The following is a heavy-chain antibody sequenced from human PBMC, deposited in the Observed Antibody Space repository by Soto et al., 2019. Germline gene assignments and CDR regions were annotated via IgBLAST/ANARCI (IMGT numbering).Heavy chain of an antibody. Sequence: QVQLQQWGAGLLKPSETLSLTCAVYGGSFSGYYWSWXRQPPGKGLEWIGEINHSGSTNYNPSLXSRVTXXXXXXXXXXXXXXXXXXXXXXXXXXXXXXXXXXXXPLGYWGQGTLVTVSS. CDR1: GGSFSGYY. V-gene: IGHV4-34*01. CDR2: INHSGST. D-gene: IGHD3-16*01. J-gene: IGHJ4*02. CDR3: XXXXXXXXXPLGY.